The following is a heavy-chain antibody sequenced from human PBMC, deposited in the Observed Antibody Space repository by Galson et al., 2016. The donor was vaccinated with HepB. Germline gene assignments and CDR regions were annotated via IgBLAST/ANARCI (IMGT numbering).Heavy chain of an antibody. V-gene: IGHV4-34*01. Sequence: SETLSLTCAVYGGSFSGYSWNWIRQPPGKGLGWIGAISYSGHTDYNPSLKSQLTISVDTSKNQFSLTLRSLTAADTAVYYCARGPEGKVGDTRGLDFWGQGTLVTVSS. CDR2: ISYSGHT. J-gene: IGHJ4*02. CDR1: GGSFSGYS. D-gene: IGHD1-26*01. CDR3: ARGPEGKVGDTRGLDF.